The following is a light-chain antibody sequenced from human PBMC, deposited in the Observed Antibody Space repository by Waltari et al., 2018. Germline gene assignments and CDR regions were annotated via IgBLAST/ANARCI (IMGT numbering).Light chain of an antibody. CDR2: DAS. J-gene: IGKJ5*01. CDR3: QQRSNWSIT. Sequence: EIVLTQSPATLSLSPGERATLSCRASQSVSSYLAWYQQKPGQALRLLIYDASNRATGIPARFSGSGSGTDFTLTISSLEPEDFAVYYCQQRSNWSITFGQGTRLEIK. V-gene: IGKV3-11*01. CDR1: QSVSSY.